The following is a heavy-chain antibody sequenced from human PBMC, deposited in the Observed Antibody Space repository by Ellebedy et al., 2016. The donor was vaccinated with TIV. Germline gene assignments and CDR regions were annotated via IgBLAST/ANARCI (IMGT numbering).Heavy chain of an antibody. D-gene: IGHD3-10*01. Sequence: GESLKISCAASGFTFSSYWMSWVRQAPGKGLEWVANIKQDGSEKYYVDSVKGRFTISRDNAKNSLYLQMNSLRAEDTAVYYCARDGAWFGDFAFDYWGQGTLVTVSS. CDR3: ARDGAWFGDFAFDY. J-gene: IGHJ4*02. CDR2: IKQDGSEK. V-gene: IGHV3-7*01. CDR1: GFTFSSYW.